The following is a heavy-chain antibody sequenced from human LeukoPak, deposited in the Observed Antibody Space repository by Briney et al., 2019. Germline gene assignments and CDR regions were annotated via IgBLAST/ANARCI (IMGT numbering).Heavy chain of an antibody. CDR3: VKGRMSEDGLDF. CDR2: ISSSGNT. CDR1: GFTFGRSA. V-gene: IGHV3-23*01. Sequence: GGSLRLSCEASGFTFGRSAMTWVRQTPGKGLEWFSSISSSGNTYYADSVKGRFTISRDNSKNLVNLQMNSLRAEDTAIYYCVKGRMSEDGLDFWGQGSLVTVSS. J-gene: IGHJ4*02. D-gene: IGHD5-24*01.